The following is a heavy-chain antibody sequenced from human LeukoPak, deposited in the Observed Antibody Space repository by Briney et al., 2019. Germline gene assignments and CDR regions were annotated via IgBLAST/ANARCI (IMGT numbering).Heavy chain of an antibody. J-gene: IGHJ4*02. CDR2: TYYRSKWCN. CDR3: ARDSYSNSWVHFDY. Sequence: SQTLSLTCAISGDSVSSNSAAWNWIRQSPSRGLEWLGKTYYRSKWCNDYAVSVKSRITINPDTSKNQFSLQLNSVTPEDTAVYYCARDSYSNSWVHFDYWGQGTLVTVSS. D-gene: IGHD6-6*01. CDR1: GDSVSSNSAA. V-gene: IGHV6-1*01.